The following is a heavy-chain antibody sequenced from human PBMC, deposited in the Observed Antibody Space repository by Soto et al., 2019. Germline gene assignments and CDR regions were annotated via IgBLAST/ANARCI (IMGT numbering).Heavy chain of an antibody. CDR3: AKDKDWSGVYGMDV. J-gene: IGHJ6*02. CDR2: INGGSTT. V-gene: IGHV3-23*01. CDR1: GFTFSSYA. D-gene: IGHD3-3*01. Sequence: EVQLLESGGGLVQPGGSLRLSCAASGFTFSSYAMSWVRQAPGKVLEWVTAINGGSTTYYADSVKGRFTISRDNSKNTLYLQMNSLRAEDTAVYYCAKDKDWSGVYGMDVWGQGTTVTVSS.